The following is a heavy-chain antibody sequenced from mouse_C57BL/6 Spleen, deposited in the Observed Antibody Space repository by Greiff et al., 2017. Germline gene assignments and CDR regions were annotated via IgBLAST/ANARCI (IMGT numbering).Heavy chain of an antibody. CDR2: VYPRSGNT. CDR1: GYTFTSYG. V-gene: IGHV1-81*01. CDR3: ARKDYGSSFAMDY. J-gene: IGHJ4*01. D-gene: IGHD1-1*01. Sequence: VQLQQSGAELARPGASVKLSCKASGYTFTSYGISWVKQRTGQGLEWIGEVYPRSGNTYYNEKFKGKATLTADKSSSTAYMELRSLTSEDSAVYFCARKDYGSSFAMDYWGQGTSVTVSS.